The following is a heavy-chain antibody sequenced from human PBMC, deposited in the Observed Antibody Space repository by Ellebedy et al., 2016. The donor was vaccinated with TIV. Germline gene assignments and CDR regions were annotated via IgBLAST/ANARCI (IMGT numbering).Heavy chain of an antibody. D-gene: IGHD4-17*01. CDR2: ISYDGSNK. Sequence: GESLKISCAASGFTFSSYAMHWVRQAPGKGLEWVAVISYDGSNKYYADSVKGRFTISRDNSKNTLYLRMNSLRAEDTAVYYCARDGAYGDYNYFDYWGQGTLVTVSS. J-gene: IGHJ4*02. CDR3: ARDGAYGDYNYFDY. V-gene: IGHV3-30-3*01. CDR1: GFTFSSYA.